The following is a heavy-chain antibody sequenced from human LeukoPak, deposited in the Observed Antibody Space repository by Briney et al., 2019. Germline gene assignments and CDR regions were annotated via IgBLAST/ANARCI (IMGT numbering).Heavy chain of an antibody. D-gene: IGHD2-15*01. V-gene: IGHV4-39*01. CDR3: ARHLGGSYYSPFDY. CDR2: FDYSGST. Sequence: SETLSLACAVSGGSISSNTYYWGWIRQPPGKALEWIGSFDYSGSTYYNPSLQSRVTIFEDTSKNQFSLKLTSVTAADTAVYYCARHLGGSYYSPFDYWGRGALVTVSS. CDR1: GGSISSNTYY. J-gene: IGHJ4*02.